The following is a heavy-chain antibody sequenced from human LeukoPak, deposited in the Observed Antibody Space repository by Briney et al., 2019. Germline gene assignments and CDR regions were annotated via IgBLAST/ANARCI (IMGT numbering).Heavy chain of an antibody. CDR2: IKQDGSEK. J-gene: IGHJ6*02. CDR3: ARDPTFWSGYYGTYYYYGMDV. CDR1: GFTFSSYW. Sequence: GGSLRLSCAASGFTFSSYWVSWVRQSPGKGLEWVANIKQDGSEKYYVDSVKGRFTISRDNAKNSLYLQMNSLRAEDTAVYYCARDPTFWSGYYGTYYYYGMDVWGQGTTVTVSS. V-gene: IGHV3-7*01. D-gene: IGHD3-3*01.